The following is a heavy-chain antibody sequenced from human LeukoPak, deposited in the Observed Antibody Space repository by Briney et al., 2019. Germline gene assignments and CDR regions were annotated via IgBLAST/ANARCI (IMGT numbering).Heavy chain of an antibody. CDR1: GFTFTGYW. CDR3: ARGGLYGDYYFDY. D-gene: IGHD2-21*02. V-gene: IGHV3-7*04. CDR2: TKHDGSER. J-gene: IGHJ4*02. Sequence: GGSLRLSCAASGFTFTGYWMTWVRQAPGKGLEWVANTKHDGSERYYVDSVKGRFTISRDSVKNSLFLQMDSLRAEDTAVYYCARGGLYGDYYFDYWGQGTLVTVTS.